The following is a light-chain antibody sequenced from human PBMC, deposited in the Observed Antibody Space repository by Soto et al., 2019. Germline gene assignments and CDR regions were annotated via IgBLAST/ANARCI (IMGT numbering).Light chain of an antibody. CDR3: GTWDSSLSGLV. J-gene: IGLJ2*01. CDR1: SSNIGNNY. V-gene: IGLV1-51*01. CDR2: DNN. Sequence: QSVLTQPPSVSAAPGQKVTISCSGSSSNIGNNYVSWYQQLPGTAPKLLIYDNNKRPSGIPDRFSGSKSGTSATLGITGLQTGDEADYYCGTWDSSLSGLVFGGGTKLTV.